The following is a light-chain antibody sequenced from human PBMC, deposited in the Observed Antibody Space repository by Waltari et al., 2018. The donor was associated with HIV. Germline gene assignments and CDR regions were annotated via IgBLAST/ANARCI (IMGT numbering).Light chain of an antibody. V-gene: IGLV2-14*01. CDR1: PRDIGDYDY. CDR2: EVS. Sequence: QSALTQPASVSGSLGQSITVSCTGPPRDIGDYDYVSWYQQLPGKAPTLIIYEVSNRPSGVAHRFSGSKSGNTASLTISGLQSDDESTYFCSSYTAANTILFGGGTKLTVL. J-gene: IGLJ2*01. CDR3: SSYTAANTIL.